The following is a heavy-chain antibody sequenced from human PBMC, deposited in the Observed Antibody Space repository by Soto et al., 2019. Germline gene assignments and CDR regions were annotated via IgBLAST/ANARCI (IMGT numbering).Heavy chain of an antibody. Sequence: VGSLRLSCAASEFTFSSYAMSLVLHSPFKLLEFFSAISGSGGSTYYADSVKGRFTISRDNSKNTLYLQMNSLRAEDTAVYYCAKDGLGYCSGGSCSIGAPRGWFDTWGQGTLVTVSS. J-gene: IGHJ5*02. V-gene: IGHV3-23*01. CDR2: ISGSGGST. D-gene: IGHD2-15*01. CDR1: EFTFSSYA. CDR3: AKDGLGYCSGGSCSIGAPRGWFDT.